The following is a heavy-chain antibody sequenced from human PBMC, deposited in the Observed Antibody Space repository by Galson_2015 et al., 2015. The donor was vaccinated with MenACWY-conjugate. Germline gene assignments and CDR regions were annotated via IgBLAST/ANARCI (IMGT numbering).Heavy chain of an antibody. V-gene: IGHV6-1*01. Sequence: AISGDSVSSNNAAWNWNRQSPSRGLEWPGKTYYRSKWYNDYAVSVKSRITINPDTSNNQFSLQLNSVTPDDTAVYYCVREGYYFDYWGQGTLVTVSS. CDR2: TYYRSKWYN. CDR1: GDSVSSNNAA. J-gene: IGHJ4*02. CDR3: VREGYYFDY.